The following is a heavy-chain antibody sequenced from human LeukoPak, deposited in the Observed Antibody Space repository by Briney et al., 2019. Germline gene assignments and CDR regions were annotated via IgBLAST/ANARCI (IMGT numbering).Heavy chain of an antibody. CDR2: MNPNSGNT. J-gene: IGHJ3*02. V-gene: IGHV1-8*03. D-gene: IGHD2-2*01. CDR3: ARRRPYCSSTSCQRRNAFDI. Sequence: GASVKVSCKASGYTFTSYDINWVRQATGQGLEWMGWMNPNSGNTGYAQKFQGRVTTTRNTSISTAYMELSSLRSEDTAVYYCARRRPYCSSTSCQRRNAFDIWGQGTMVTVSS. CDR1: GYTFTSYD.